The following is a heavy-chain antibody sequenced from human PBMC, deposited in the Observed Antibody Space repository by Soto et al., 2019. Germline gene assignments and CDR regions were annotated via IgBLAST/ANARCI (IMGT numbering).Heavy chain of an antibody. D-gene: IGHD3-22*01. CDR2: IYYSGST. CDR3: ARAQYYYDSSGYLYNWFDP. V-gene: IGHV4-31*03. CDR1: GGSISSGGYY. Sequence: QVQLQESGPGLVKPSQTLSLTCTVSGGSISSGGYYWSWIRQHPGKGLEWIGYIYYSGSTYYNPSLKRRVTISVDTSKNQFSLKLSSLTAADTAVYYCARAQYYYDSSGYLYNWFDPWGQGTLVTVSS. J-gene: IGHJ5*02.